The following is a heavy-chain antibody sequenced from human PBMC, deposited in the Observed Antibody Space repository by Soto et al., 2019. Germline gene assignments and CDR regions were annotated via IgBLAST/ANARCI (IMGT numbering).Heavy chain of an antibody. CDR2: ISAYNGNT. CDR3: ARAVYDFWSGYLDY. CDR1: GYTFTSYG. V-gene: IGHV1-18*01. Sequence: ASVKVSCKASGYTFTSYGISWVRQAPGQGLEWMGWISAYNGNTNYAQKLQGRVTMNTDTSKSTAYMELRSLRSDDTAVYYCARAVYDFWSGYLDYWGQGTLVTVSS. J-gene: IGHJ4*02. D-gene: IGHD3-3*01.